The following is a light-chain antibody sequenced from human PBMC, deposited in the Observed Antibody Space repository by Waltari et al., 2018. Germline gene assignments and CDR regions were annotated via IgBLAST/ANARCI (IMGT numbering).Light chain of an antibody. V-gene: IGKV1-39*01. CDR3: QQSYSALWT. CDR1: QSSSSY. CDR2: AAC. Sequence: DIQMTQYPSSLSASVGDRVTITCRASQSSSSYLNWYQQKPGKAPNLLIYAACSVQSGVPSRSTGSRSGTDFTLTISSLQLEDFATYYCQQSYSALWTFGQGTTVEIK. J-gene: IGKJ1*01.